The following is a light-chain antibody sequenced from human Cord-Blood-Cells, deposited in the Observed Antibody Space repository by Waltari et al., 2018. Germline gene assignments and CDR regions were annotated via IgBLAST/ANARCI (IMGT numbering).Light chain of an antibody. Sequence: QSALTQPASVSGSPGQSITISCPGTSSDGGGYNYVSWYQQHPGKAPKLMIYDVSNRPSGVSNRFSGSKSGNTASLPISGLQAEDEADYYCSSYTSSSLVVFGGGTKLTVL. CDR2: DVS. V-gene: IGLV2-14*01. CDR1: SSDGGGYNY. J-gene: IGLJ2*01. CDR3: SSYTSSSLVV.